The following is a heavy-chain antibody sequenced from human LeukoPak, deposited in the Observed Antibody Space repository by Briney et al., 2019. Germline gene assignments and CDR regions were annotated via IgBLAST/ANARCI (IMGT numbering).Heavy chain of an antibody. CDR2: IYYSGST. V-gene: IGHV4-31*03. CDR1: GGSISSGGYY. Sequence: PSETLSLTCTVSGGSISSGGYYWSWIRQHPGKGLEWIGYIYYSGSTYYNLSLRSRLTISVDTSKNQFSLKLSSVTAADTAVYYCARGQLSWLDPWGQGTLVTVSS. J-gene: IGHJ5*02. CDR3: ARGQLSWLDP. D-gene: IGHD1-1*01.